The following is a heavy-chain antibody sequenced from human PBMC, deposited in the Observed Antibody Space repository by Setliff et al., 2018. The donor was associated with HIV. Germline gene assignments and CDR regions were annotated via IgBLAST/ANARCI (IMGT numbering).Heavy chain of an antibody. CDR2: INPSGGST. D-gene: IGHD3-3*01. CDR1: GYTFVSDY. J-gene: IGHJ3*02. Sequence: ASVKVSCKASGYTFVSDYIHWVRQAPGQGPEWMGIINPSGGSTNYAQKFQGRVTMTRDTSTSTVYMELSSLRVEDTAVYYCARDLGSITIFGVVIQGAFDTWGQGTMVTVSS. CDR3: ARDLGSITIFGVVIQGAFDT. V-gene: IGHV1-46*01.